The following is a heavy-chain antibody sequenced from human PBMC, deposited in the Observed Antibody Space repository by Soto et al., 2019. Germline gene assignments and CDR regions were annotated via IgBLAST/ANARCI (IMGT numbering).Heavy chain of an antibody. CDR3: AKSLNHYYTEYFQH. J-gene: IGHJ1*01. CDR1: GLPFSSYA. CDR2: ISGSVGST. Sequence: GGSLRLSCAASGLPFSSYAMSWVRQAPEKGLEWVSAISGSVGSTYYADSVKGRFTISRDNSKNTLYLQMNSLRAEDTAVYYCAKSLNHYYTEYFQHWGQGTLVTVSS. D-gene: IGHD1-26*01. V-gene: IGHV3-23*01.